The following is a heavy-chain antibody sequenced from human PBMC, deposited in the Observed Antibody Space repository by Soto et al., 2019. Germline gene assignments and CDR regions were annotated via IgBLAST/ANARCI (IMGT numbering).Heavy chain of an antibody. Sequence: EVQLVQSGAEVKKPGESLRISCKGSGYSFTRYWIYWVRQMPGKGLEWMGRIDPSDSYTNYSPSFQGHVTISADKSISTAYLQWSSLKASDTAMYYCARHPYDSSGYYHNGFDPWGQGTLVTVSS. D-gene: IGHD3-22*01. J-gene: IGHJ5*02. CDR1: GYSFTRYW. V-gene: IGHV5-10-1*01. CDR2: IDPSDSYT. CDR3: ARHPYDSSGYYHNGFDP.